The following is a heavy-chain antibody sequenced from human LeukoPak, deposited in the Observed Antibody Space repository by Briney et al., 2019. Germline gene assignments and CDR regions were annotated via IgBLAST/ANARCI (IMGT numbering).Heavy chain of an antibody. CDR3: ASERPSSSWYDY. CDR1: GFTFSDYY. V-gene: IGHV3-7*01. CDR2: IKPDGSEK. Sequence: GGFLRLSCAASGFTFSDYYMSWIRQAPGKGLEWVANIKPDGSEKYYVDFVKGRFTISRDNAENSLYLQMNSLRAEDTAVYYCASERPSSSWYDYWGQGTLVTVSS. J-gene: IGHJ4*02. D-gene: IGHD6-13*01.